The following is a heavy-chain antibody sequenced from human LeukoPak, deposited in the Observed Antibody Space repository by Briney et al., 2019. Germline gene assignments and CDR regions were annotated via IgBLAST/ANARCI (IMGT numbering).Heavy chain of an antibody. J-gene: IGHJ6*02. CDR3: ERHGIQGCSGNRCFTSFHYYGMDV. CDR2: IFPADVDI. Sequence: GESLKISFKGAGYIFIYYWIGWVRQMPGKGPEWMGIIFPADVDIKYNPSFQGQVTLSVDKSISTAYLQWSSLKASDTAIYYCERHGIQGCSGNRCFTSFHYYGMDVWGQGTTVTVSS. D-gene: IGHD2-15*01. V-gene: IGHV5-51*01. CDR1: GYIFIYYW.